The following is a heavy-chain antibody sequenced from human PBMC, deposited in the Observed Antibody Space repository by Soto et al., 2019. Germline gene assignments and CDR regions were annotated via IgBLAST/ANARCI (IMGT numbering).Heavy chain of an antibody. V-gene: IGHV3-23*01. CDR1: GFTFNNYV. J-gene: IGHJ4*02. Sequence: EVQILESGGGLVQPGGSLRLSCAASGFTFNNYVMTWFRQAPGRGLEWVSSINGGGGGTYYADSVKGRFTISRDNSMDTLYLQMNSLRVEDTAVYYCAKEWRAGGADYWGQGTLVTVSS. CDR3: AKEWRAGGADY. CDR2: INGGGGGT. D-gene: IGHD3-10*01.